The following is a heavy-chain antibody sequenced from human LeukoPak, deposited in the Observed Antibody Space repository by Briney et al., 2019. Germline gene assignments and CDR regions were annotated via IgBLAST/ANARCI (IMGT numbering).Heavy chain of an antibody. CDR1: GFTFNKFA. V-gene: IGHV3-23*01. CDR3: ARDRTNFVDY. CDR2: IGSSGATT. J-gene: IGHJ4*02. Sequence: PGGSLRVSCEASGFTFNKFAMSWVRQAPGKGPEWVSAIGSSGATTFYADSVKGRCTISRDNSKNTLYLQMNSLRAEDTAVYYCARDRTNFVDYWGQGTLVTVSS.